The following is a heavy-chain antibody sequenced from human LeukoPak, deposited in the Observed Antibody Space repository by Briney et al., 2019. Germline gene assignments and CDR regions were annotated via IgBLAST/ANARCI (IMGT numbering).Heavy chain of an antibody. J-gene: IGHJ4*02. CDR1: GFTFSSYS. CDR2: ISSSSSYI. D-gene: IGHD3-22*01. V-gene: IGHV3-21*01. CDR3: ARSRYYDSSGLGY. Sequence: GGSLRLSCAASGFTFSSYSMNWVRQAPGKGLEWGSSISSSSSYIYYADSVKGRFTISRDNAKNSLYLQMNSLRAEDTAVYYCARSRYYDSSGLGYWGQGTLVTVSS.